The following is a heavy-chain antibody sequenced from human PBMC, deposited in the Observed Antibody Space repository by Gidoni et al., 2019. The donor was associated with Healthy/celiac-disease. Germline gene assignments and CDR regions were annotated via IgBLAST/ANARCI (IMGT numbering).Heavy chain of an antibody. CDR3: AYGSSSSDYFDY. V-gene: IGHV3-11*01. J-gene: IGHJ4*02. CDR2: ISSSGSTI. Sequence: QVQLVESGGGLVKPGGSLRLSCAASGFTFSNYYMSWIRQAPGEGLEWVSYISSSGSTIYYADSVKGRFTSSRNNAKNSLYLQMNSLRAEDTAVYYCAYGSSSSDYFDYWGQGTLVTVSS. CDR1: GFTFSNYY. D-gene: IGHD6-6*01.